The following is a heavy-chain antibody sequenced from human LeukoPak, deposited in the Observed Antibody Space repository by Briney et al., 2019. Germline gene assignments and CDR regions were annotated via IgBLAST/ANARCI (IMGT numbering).Heavy chain of an antibody. CDR3: AREGYSYGYGIDY. CDR2: ISSNGGST. J-gene: IGHJ4*02. D-gene: IGHD5-18*01. Sequence: PGGSLRLSCAASGFTFSSYAMHWVRQAPGKGLEYVSAISSNGGSTYYANSVKGRFTISRDNSKNTLYLQMGSLRAEDMAVYYCAREGYSYGYGIDYWGQGTLVTVSS. V-gene: IGHV3-64*01. CDR1: GFTFSSYA.